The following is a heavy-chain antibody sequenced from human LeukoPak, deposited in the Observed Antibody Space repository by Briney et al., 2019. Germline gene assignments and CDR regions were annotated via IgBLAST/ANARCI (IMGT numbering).Heavy chain of an antibody. CDR3: VKVYPTVTTSSVLGS. V-gene: IGHV3-30*18. J-gene: IGHJ4*02. D-gene: IGHD4-17*01. CDR1: GFIFSNYA. Sequence: GGSLRLSCAASGFIFSNYAIHWVRQAPGKGLEWVAAVSYDGNLQHYADAVKGRFTVSRDNSKNTVLLQINSLRTDNSAVYWCVKVYPTVTTSSVLGSWGQGTLVTVSS. CDR2: VSYDGNLQ.